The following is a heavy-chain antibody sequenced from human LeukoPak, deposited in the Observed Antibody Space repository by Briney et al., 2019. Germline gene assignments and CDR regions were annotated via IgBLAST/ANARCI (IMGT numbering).Heavy chain of an antibody. Sequence: ASVKVSCKASGYTFTGYYMHWVRQAPGQGLEWMGWINPNSGGTNYAQKFQGRVTMTRDTSISTAYMELSRLRSDDTAVYYCARAGFWIFPSSIAAAGTDQTFDYWGQGTLVTVSS. CDR1: GYTFTGYY. CDR2: INPNSGGT. V-gene: IGHV1-2*02. J-gene: IGHJ4*02. CDR3: ARAGFWIFPSSIAAAGTDQTFDY. D-gene: IGHD6-13*01.